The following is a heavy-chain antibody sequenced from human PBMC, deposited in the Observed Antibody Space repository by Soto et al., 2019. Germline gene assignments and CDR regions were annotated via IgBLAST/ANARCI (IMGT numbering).Heavy chain of an antibody. Sequence: PGGSLRLSCAASGFTFSSYGMHWVRQAPGKGLEWVAVISYDGSNKYYADSVKGRFTISRDNSKNTLHLQMNSLRAEDTAVYYCAKAGVTIFGVARYWGQGTLVTVSS. V-gene: IGHV3-30*18. CDR2: ISYDGSNK. CDR3: AKAGVTIFGVARY. CDR1: GFTFSSYG. D-gene: IGHD3-3*01. J-gene: IGHJ4*02.